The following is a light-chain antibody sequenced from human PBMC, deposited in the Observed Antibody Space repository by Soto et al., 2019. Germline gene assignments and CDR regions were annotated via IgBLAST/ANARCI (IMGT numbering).Light chain of an antibody. V-gene: IGKV1-5*01. J-gene: IGKJ4*01. Sequence: DIQMTQSPSTLSASVGDRVAITCRASQNIGSRLAWYQQKPDEAPKLLIYDASSLESGVLLRFGGSGSGTDFTLIISSLQPDDFATYYCQQCNTPFTFGGGTKVEIK. CDR1: QNIGSR. CDR3: QQCNTPFT. CDR2: DAS.